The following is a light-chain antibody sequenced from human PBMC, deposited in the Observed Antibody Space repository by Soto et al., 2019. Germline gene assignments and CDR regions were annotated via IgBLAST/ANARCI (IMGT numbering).Light chain of an antibody. CDR1: SSDFGNYNS. J-gene: IGLJ1*01. CDR2: DVS. V-gene: IGLV2-14*03. CDR3: TSYTSSNNYV. Sequence: QSVLTQPASVSGSPGQSITISCTGTSSDFGNYNSVSWYQHHPGKAPKLVIYDVSNRPSGVSNCFSGSKSGNTASLTISGLQAEDEADYYCTSYTSSNNYVFGTGTKVTVL.